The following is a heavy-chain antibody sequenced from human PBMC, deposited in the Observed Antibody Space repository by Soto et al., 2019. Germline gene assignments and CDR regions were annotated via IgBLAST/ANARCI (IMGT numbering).Heavy chain of an antibody. CDR2: IYYSGST. CDR1: GGSMSSYY. CDR3: ARVNSSWGQYYYYGMDV. D-gene: IGHD6-13*01. J-gene: IGHJ6*02. Sequence: SDTLSLTCTVSGGSMSSYYWSWIRQPPGKGLEWIGYIYYSGSTNYNPSLKSRVTISVDTSKNQFSLKLSSVTAADTAVYYCARVNSSWGQYYYYGMDVWGQGTTVTVSS. V-gene: IGHV4-59*07.